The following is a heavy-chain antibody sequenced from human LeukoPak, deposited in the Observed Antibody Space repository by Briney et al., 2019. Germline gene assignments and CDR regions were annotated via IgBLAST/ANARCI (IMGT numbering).Heavy chain of an antibody. CDR1: GGSLTDYY. CDR2: ISHTGRT. CDR3: ARLGLYCTGGSCYFGDY. Sequence: PSETLSLTCAVYGGSLTDYYWSWVRQPPGKGLEWIGEISHTGRTNYGPPFKSRVTISVDTSKNQFSLKLTSVTAADTAVYYCARLGLYCTGGSCYFGDYWGQGTLVSVS. J-gene: IGHJ4*02. D-gene: IGHD2-15*01. V-gene: IGHV4-34*01.